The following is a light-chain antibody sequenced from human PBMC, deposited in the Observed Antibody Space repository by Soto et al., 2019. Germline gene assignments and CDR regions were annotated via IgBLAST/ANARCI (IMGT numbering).Light chain of an antibody. CDR2: DAS. CDR3: QQRSNWPWT. Sequence: EIGLSQSAPTLSLSPGERATLSCRASQSVSSYLAWYQQKPGQAPRLLIYDASNRATGIPARFSGSGSGTDFTLTISSLEPEDFAVYYCQQRSNWPWTFGQGTKVDIK. CDR1: QSVSSY. J-gene: IGKJ1*01. V-gene: IGKV3-11*01.